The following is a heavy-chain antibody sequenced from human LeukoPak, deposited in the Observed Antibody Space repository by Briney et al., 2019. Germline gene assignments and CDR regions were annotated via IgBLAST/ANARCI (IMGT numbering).Heavy chain of an antibody. D-gene: IGHD2-21*02. J-gene: IGHJ2*01. V-gene: IGHV5-51*01. CDR1: GYSFTSYW. Sequence: GESVKISCKGSGYSFTSYWIGWVRQMPGKGLEWMGIIYPYDSDTRYSPPFQGQVTISADKSISTAYLQWSSLKASDTAMYYCARRGVVVTGTPYWYFDLWGQGTLVTVSS. CDR2: IYPYDSDT. CDR3: ARRGVVVTGTPYWYFDL.